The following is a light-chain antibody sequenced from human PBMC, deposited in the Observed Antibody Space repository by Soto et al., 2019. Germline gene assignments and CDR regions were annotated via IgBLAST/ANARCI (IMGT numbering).Light chain of an antibody. CDR2: DAS. Sequence: EIVLTQSPATLSLSPGERATLSCRASQSVNSYLAWYQQKPGQAPRRLIYDASNRSTGIPARFSGSGSGTDFTLTISSLEPEDLAVYYCQQLDTCYTFGQWTTLEIK. V-gene: IGKV3-11*01. CDR3: QQLDTCYT. J-gene: IGKJ2*01. CDR1: QSVNSY.